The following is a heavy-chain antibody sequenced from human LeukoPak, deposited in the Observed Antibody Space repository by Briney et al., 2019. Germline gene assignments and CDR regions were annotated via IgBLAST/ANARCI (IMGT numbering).Heavy chain of an antibody. CDR2: IIPILGIA. CDR1: GGTFSSYA. D-gene: IGHD6-19*01. CDR3: ARDGGIAVAEYPDY. Sequence: SVKVSCKASGGTFSSYAISWVRQAPGQGLEWMGRIIPILGIANYAQKFQGRVTITADKSTSTAYMELSSLRSEDTAVYYCARDGGIAVAEYPDYWGQGNLVTVSS. V-gene: IGHV1-69*04. J-gene: IGHJ4*02.